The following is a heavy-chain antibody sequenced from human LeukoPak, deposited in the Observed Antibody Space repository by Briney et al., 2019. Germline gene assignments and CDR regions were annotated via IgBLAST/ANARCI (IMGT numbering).Heavy chain of an antibody. D-gene: IGHD3-22*01. J-gene: IGHJ4*02. Sequence: GGSLRLSCAASGFIVSSNYMSWVRQAPGKGLEWVANIKQDGSEKYYVDSVKGRFTISRDNAKNSLYLQMNSLRAEDTAVYYCARDQYYYDSSGYYPIGYWGQGTLGTVSS. CDR3: ARDQYYYDSSGYYPIGY. CDR1: GFIVSSNY. CDR2: IKQDGSEK. V-gene: IGHV3-7*01.